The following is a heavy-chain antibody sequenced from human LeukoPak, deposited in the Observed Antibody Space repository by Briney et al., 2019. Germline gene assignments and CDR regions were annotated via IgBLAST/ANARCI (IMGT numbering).Heavy chain of an antibody. Sequence: ASVKVSCKASGYTFTGYYMHWVRQAPGQGLEWMGWINPNSGGTNYAQKFQGRVTMTRDTSISTAYMELSSLRSDDTAVFYCAREAAYDGSAWRHFDYWGQGTLVTVSS. CDR1: GYTFTGYY. CDR2: INPNSGGT. V-gene: IGHV1-2*02. D-gene: IGHD6-19*01. CDR3: AREAAYDGSAWRHFDY. J-gene: IGHJ4*02.